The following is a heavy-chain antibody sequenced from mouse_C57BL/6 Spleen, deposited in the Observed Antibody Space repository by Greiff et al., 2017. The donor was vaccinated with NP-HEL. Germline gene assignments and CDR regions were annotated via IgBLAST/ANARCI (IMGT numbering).Heavy chain of an antibody. CDR3: AREEGYGSPFAY. D-gene: IGHD1-1*01. Sequence: QVHVKQPGAELVRPGSSVKLSCKASGYTFTSYWMHWVKQRPIQGLEWIGNIDPSDSETHYNQKFKDKATLTVDKSSSTAYMQLSSLTSEDSAVYYCAREEGYGSPFAYWGQGTLVTVSA. V-gene: IGHV1-52*01. J-gene: IGHJ3*01. CDR2: IDPSDSET. CDR1: GYTFTSYW.